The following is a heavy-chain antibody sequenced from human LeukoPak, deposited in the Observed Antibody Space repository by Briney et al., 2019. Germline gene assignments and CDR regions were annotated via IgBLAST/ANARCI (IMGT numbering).Heavy chain of an antibody. Sequence: GGSLRLSCAASGFTFSNAWMSWVRQAPGKGLEWVTFIRNDGSNKYYADSVKGRFTISRDNSKNTLCLQMNTLRAEDTAVYYCAKGVKHIVVVTAQHYFDYWGQGTLVTVSS. CDR1: GFTFSNAW. D-gene: IGHD2-21*02. CDR2: IRNDGSNK. V-gene: IGHV3-30*02. CDR3: AKGVKHIVVVTAQHYFDY. J-gene: IGHJ4*02.